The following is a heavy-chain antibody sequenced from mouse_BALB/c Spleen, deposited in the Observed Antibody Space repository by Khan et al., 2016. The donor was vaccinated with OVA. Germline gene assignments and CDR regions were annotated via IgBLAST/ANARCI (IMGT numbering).Heavy chain of an antibody. CDR3: ARDEGYYYGDYFDY. Sequence: EVQLQESGPGLVKPSQSLSLTCSVTGHLITSGCYWNWIRQFPGNKLEWMGHISYDGNNNYNPSLKNRISITRDTSKNQFFLRLNSVTTEDTATYYCARDEGYYYGDYFDYWGQGTTLTVSS. J-gene: IGHJ2*01. CDR2: ISYDGNN. V-gene: IGHV3-6*02. D-gene: IGHD1-1*01. CDR1: GHLITSGCY.